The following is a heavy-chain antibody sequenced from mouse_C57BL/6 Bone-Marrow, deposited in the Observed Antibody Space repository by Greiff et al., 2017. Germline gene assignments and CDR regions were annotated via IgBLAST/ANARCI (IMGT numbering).Heavy chain of an antibody. Sequence: QVQLQQPGAELVRPGSSVKLSCKASGYTFTSYWMHWVKQRPIQGLEWIGNIDPSDSETHYNQKFKDKATLTVDKSSSTAYMQLSSLTSEDSAVYYWARALYYGSETPYWYFDVWGTGTTVTVSS. V-gene: IGHV1-52*01. D-gene: IGHD1-1*01. CDR1: GYTFTSYW. CDR2: IDPSDSET. J-gene: IGHJ1*03. CDR3: ARALYYGSETPYWYFDV.